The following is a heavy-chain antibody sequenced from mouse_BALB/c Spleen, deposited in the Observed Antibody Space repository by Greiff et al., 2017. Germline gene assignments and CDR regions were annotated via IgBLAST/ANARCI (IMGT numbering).Heavy chain of an antibody. CDR1: GFTFSDYY. Sequence: EVQRVESGGGLVKPGGSLKLSCAASGFTFSDYYMYWVRQTPEKRLEWVATISDGGSYTYYPDSVKGRFTISRDNAKNNLYLQMSSLKSEDTAMYYCARDDGNGAYWGQGTLVTVSA. D-gene: IGHD2-1*01. CDR3: ARDDGNGAY. V-gene: IGHV5-4*02. J-gene: IGHJ3*01. CDR2: ISDGGSYT.